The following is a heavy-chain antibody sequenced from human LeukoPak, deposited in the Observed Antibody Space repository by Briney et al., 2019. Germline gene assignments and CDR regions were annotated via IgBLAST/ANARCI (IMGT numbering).Heavy chain of an antibody. CDR2: IIPILGIA. D-gene: IGHD4-17*01. V-gene: IGHV1-69*04. CDR3: ARVVFKYGDYGHYYYYGMDV. J-gene: IGHJ6*02. Sequence: GASVKVSCKASGGTFSSYAISWVRQAPGQGLEWMGRIIPILGIANYAQKFQGRVTITADKSTSTAYMELSSLRSEDTAVYYCARVVFKYGDYGHYYYYGMDVWGQGTTVTVSS. CDR1: GGTFSSYA.